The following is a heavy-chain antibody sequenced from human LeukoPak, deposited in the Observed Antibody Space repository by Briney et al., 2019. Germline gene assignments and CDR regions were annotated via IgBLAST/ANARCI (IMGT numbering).Heavy chain of an antibody. CDR3: ARVEWMGRMDY. Sequence: GGSLRLSCAASGFTFSYHWMTRVRQAPGKGLEWVANIKQDGTAAYNGDSVKGRFTISRDNARNSLYLQMNSLRVEDTAVYYCARVEWMGRMDYWGQGTLITVSS. CDR1: GFTFSYHW. CDR2: IKQDGTAA. D-gene: IGHD3-3*01. V-gene: IGHV3-7*04. J-gene: IGHJ4*02.